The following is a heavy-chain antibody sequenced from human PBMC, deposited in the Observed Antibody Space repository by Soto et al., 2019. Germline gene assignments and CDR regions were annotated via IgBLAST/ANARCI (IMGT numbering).Heavy chain of an antibody. CDR1: GYSFTSYW. CDR3: ARETRYSSGWFPPDY. CDR2: IYPGDSDT. J-gene: IGHJ4*02. D-gene: IGHD6-13*01. Sequence: PGESLKISCKGSGYSFTSYWIGWVRQMPGKGLEWMGIIYPGDSDTRYSPSFQGQVTISADKSISTAYLQWSSLKASDTAMYYCARETRYSSGWFPPDYRGQGTLVTVSS. V-gene: IGHV5-51*01.